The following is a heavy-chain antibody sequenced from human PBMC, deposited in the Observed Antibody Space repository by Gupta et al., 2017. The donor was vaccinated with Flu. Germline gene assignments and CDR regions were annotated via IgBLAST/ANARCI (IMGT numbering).Heavy chain of an antibody. D-gene: IGHD3-16*01. J-gene: IGHJ3*01. Sequence: ELQLVESGGGLVKPGGSLRLSCAASGFGFSYAYMKWIRQAPGKGLEWVGRLKSEIDGGAADYAAPVKGRFTISRDDSKNTLFLQMNSLRIDDTAVYYCTTDSSGGITFDVWGQGTMVTVSA. CDR1: GFGFSYAY. CDR3: TTDSSGGITFDV. V-gene: IGHV3-15*01. CDR2: LKSEIDGGAA.